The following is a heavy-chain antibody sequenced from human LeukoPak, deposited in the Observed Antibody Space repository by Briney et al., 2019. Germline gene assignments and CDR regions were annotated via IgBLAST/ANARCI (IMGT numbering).Heavy chain of an antibody. Sequence: ASVKVSCKASGYTFNNFDINWVRQAPGQGLEWMGWMHPISGNTGYAQQFQGRVTMTRNTSISTAYMELSSLRSEDTAVYYCARVSFDSSGNKINFDYWGHGTLVTVSS. CDR3: ARVSFDSSGNKINFDY. CDR2: MHPISGNT. CDR1: GYTFNNFD. J-gene: IGHJ4*01. D-gene: IGHD2-15*01. V-gene: IGHV1-8*01.